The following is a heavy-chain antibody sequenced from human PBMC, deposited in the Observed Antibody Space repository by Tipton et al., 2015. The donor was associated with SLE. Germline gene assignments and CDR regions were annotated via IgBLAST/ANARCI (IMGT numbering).Heavy chain of an antibody. CDR1: GGSFSGYY. CDR2: IYYSGST. D-gene: IGHD2-21*01. V-gene: IGHV4-59*01. Sequence: TLSLTCAVYGGSFSGYYWSWIRQPPGKGLEWIGYIYYSGSTNYNPSLKSRVTISVDTSKNQFSLKLSSVTAADTAVYYCARAGSWHIVDAFDIWGQGTMVTVSS. CDR3: ARAGSWHIVDAFDI. J-gene: IGHJ3*02.